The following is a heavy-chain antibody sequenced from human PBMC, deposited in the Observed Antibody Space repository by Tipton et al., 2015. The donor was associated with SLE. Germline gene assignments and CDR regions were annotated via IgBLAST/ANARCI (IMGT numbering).Heavy chain of an antibody. Sequence: GLVKPSETLSLTCTVPGGSISSSSYYWGWIRQPPGKGLEWIGNIYYNGRAHYNPSLKSRVTIFVDTSKNHFSLKLNSVTAADTAVYYCARRGGQLVPVFDYWGQGTLVTVSS. V-gene: IGHV4-39*02. CDR1: GGSISSSSYY. D-gene: IGHD6-6*01. CDR2: IYYNGRA. J-gene: IGHJ4*02. CDR3: ARRGGQLVPVFDY.